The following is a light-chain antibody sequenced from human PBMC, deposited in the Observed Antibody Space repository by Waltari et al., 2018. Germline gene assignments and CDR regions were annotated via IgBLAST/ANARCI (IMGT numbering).Light chain of an antibody. CDR3: QTGGHGTWV. Sequence: QLVLTQSPSASASLGASVKLTCTLSSGHSSNVIAWLQQQQEKGPRYLMKVNSDGSHSKGDEIPGRFSGSSSGAERYLTISSLQSEDEADYYCQTGGHGTWVFGGGTKLTVL. CDR1: SGHSSNV. CDR2: VNSDGSH. J-gene: IGLJ3*02. V-gene: IGLV4-69*01.